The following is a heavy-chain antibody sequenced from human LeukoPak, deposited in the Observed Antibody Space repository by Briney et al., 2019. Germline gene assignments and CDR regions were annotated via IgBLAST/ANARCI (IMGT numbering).Heavy chain of an antibody. CDR3: ARGYGSGWPSGDWFDP. CDR2: TYYSGST. J-gene: IGHJ5*02. D-gene: IGHD6-19*01. Sequence: PSETLSLNCTVSGGSISTYYWSWIRQAPGKGLEWIGYTYYSGSTGYNPSLKSRVTISVDTSKNQFSLNLSSVTAADTAVYYCARGYGSGWPSGDWFDPWGQGTLVTVSS. V-gene: IGHV4-59*01. CDR1: GGSISTYY.